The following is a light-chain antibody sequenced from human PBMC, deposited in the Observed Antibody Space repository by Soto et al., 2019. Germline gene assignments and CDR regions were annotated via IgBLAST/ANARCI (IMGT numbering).Light chain of an antibody. CDR3: QQYGSSPPWT. Sequence: EIVLTQSPGTLSLSPGERATLSCRASQSVSSSYLAWYQQKSGQAPRLLIYGASSRVTGIPDRFSGSGSGTDFPLTISRLEPEDFAVYYCQQYGSSPPWTFGQGTKVEIK. J-gene: IGKJ1*01. CDR2: GAS. V-gene: IGKV3-20*01. CDR1: QSVSSSY.